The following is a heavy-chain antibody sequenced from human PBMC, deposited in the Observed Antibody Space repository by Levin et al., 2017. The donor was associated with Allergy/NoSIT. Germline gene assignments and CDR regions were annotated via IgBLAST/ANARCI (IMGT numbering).Heavy chain of an antibody. CDR3: ARGPENKWVPSYFVH. V-gene: IGHV3-48*03. CDR1: GFTFSSYE. J-gene: IGHJ4*02. D-gene: IGHD1-26*01. CDR2: TSASGSSE. Sequence: GGSLRLSCAASGFTFSSYEMAWVRQAPGKGLEWVAYTSASGSSELYADSVKGRFTISRDNTKLYLQMNSLSAEDTAVYYCARGPENKWVPSYFVHWGQGTLVTVSP.